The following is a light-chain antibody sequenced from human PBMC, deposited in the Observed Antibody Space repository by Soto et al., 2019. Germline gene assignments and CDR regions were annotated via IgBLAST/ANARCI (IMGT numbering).Light chain of an antibody. CDR3: SSYTGSNNYV. J-gene: IGLJ1*01. CDR2: EVS. CDR1: ISDVGGYNY. Sequence: QSALTQPPSASGSPGQSVTISCTGTISDVGGYNYVSWYQQYPGKAPKLMIYEVSKRPSGVPDRFSGSKSGITASLTVSGLQTEDEADYYCSSYTGSNNYVFGPGTKLTVL. V-gene: IGLV2-8*01.